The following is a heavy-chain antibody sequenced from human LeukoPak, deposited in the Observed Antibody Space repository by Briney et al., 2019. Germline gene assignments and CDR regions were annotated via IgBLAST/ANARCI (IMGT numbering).Heavy chain of an antibody. CDR1: GFTFSSYW. D-gene: IGHD2-8*01. Sequence: GGSLRLSCAASGFTFSSYWIHWVRQAPGKGRGWGSRIHGAGRTTTYAASVKGRFTISRDNAKNTLYLQMNSLRAEDTAVYYCARDNGENYHTAFDYWGQGTLVTVSS. J-gene: IGHJ4*02. CDR2: IHGAGRTT. V-gene: IGHV3-74*01. CDR3: ARDNGENYHTAFDY.